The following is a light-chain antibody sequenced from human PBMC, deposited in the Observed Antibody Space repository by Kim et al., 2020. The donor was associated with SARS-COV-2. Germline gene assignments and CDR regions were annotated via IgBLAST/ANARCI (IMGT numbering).Light chain of an antibody. V-gene: IGKV3-15*01. Sequence: EVVMTQSPATLSVSPGERATLFCRASESISSNLAWYQQKLGQAPRLLIYGASTRATGIPARFSDSGSGTEFILTISSLQSEDFAVYYCQQYNNWPPLTFGGGTKLEI. J-gene: IGKJ4*01. CDR2: GAS. CDR1: ESISSN. CDR3: QQYNNWPPLT.